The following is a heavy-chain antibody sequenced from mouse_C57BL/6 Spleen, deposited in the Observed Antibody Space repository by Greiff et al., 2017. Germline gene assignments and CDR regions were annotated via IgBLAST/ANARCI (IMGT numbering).Heavy chain of an antibody. Sequence: QVQLKQPGAELVRPGTSVKLSCKASGYTFTSYWMHWVKQRPGQGLEWIGVIDPSDSYTNYNQKFKGKATLTVDTSSSTAYMQLSSLTSEDSAVYYCARRYYGNDYWGQGTTLTVSS. CDR1: GYTFTSYW. J-gene: IGHJ2*01. D-gene: IGHD1-1*01. CDR2: IDPSDSYT. CDR3: ARRYYGNDY. V-gene: IGHV1-59*01.